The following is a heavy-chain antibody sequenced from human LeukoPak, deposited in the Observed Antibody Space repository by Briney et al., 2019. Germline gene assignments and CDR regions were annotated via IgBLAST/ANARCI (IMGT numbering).Heavy chain of an antibody. D-gene: IGHD3-3*01. CDR1: GSTFSSYG. CDR2: IRYDGSNK. Sequence: GGSLRLSCAASGSTFSSYGMHWVRQAPGKGLEWVAFIRYDGSNKYYADSVKGRFTISRDNSKNTLYLQMNSLRAEDTAVYYCAKDITIFGVVTARGFDYWGQGTLVTVSS. CDR3: AKDITIFGVVTARGFDY. V-gene: IGHV3-30*02. J-gene: IGHJ4*02.